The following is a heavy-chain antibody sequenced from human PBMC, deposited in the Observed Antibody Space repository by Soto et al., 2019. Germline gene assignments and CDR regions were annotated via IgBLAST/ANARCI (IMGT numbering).Heavy chain of an antibody. Sequence: GSLRLSCAASGFTFSSYWMHWVRQATGKGLVWVSRINSDGSSTSYADSVKGRFTISRDNAKNTLYLEMNSLRAEDTAVYYCLGPVANGMDVWGQGTTVTRLL. J-gene: IGHJ6*02. CDR3: LGPVANGMDV. CDR2: INSDGSST. V-gene: IGHV3-74*01. CDR1: GFTFSSYW. D-gene: IGHD3-16*01.